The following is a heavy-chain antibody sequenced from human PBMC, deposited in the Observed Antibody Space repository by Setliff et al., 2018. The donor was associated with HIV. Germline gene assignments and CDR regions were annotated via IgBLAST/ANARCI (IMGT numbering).Heavy chain of an antibody. CDR3: AIGPPFAY. Sequence: PSETLSLTCTVSGGSFIGSSFQSTWIRQTPGKGLEWIADIAYSGTTMYTNYNPSLESRVIISEDTSRDQFFLKLTSVTADDTGIYYCAIGPPFAYWGQGLLVTVSS. CDR1: GGSFIGSSFQ. CDR2: IAYSGTTMYT. J-gene: IGHJ4*02. V-gene: IGHV4-39*07.